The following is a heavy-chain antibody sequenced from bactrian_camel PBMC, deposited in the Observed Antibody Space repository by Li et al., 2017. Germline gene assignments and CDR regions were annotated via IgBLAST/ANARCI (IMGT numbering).Heavy chain of an antibody. D-gene: IGHD4*01. CDR2: IYSAASNT. V-gene: IGHV3-2*01. J-gene: IGHJ6*01. CDR3: ALTIATQSLCTLREATFFAY. CDR1: GFTFSDYD. Sequence: HVQLVESGGGLVQPGASLRLSCAASGFTFSDYDVTWVRQGLGKGLEWVSNIYSAASNTYYADSVKGRFTISQDNAANTLYLQMNVLKPEDTAMYYCALTIATQSLCTLREATFFAYWGQGTQVTVS.